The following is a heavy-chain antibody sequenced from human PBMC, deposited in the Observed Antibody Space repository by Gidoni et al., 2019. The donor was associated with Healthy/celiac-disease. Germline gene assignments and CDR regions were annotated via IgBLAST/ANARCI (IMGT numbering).Heavy chain of an antibody. CDR3: ARHDSEWLGWFDP. Sequence: QLQLQESGPGLVKPSETLSLTCTVSGRSISSSSYYWGWIRQPPGKGLEWIGSIYYSGSTYYNPSLKSRVTISVDTSKNQFSLKLSSVTAADTAVYYCARHDSEWLGWFDPWGQGTLVTV. CDR2: IYYSGST. CDR1: GRSISSSSYY. D-gene: IGHD6-19*01. J-gene: IGHJ5*02. V-gene: IGHV4-39*01.